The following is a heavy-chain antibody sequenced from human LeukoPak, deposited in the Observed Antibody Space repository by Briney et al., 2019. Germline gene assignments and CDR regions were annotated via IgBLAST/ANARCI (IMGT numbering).Heavy chain of an antibody. V-gene: IGHV1-69-2*01. J-gene: IGHJ6*03. CDR2: VDPEDGET. D-gene: IGHD2-21*01. CDR3: ATISSGDHYYYYMDV. CDR1: GYTFTDYY. Sequence: ATVKISCKASGYTFTDYYMHWVQRAPGKGLEWMGRVDPEDGETIYAEKFQGRVTITADTSTDTAYMELSSLRSEDTAVYYCATISSGDHYYYYMDVWGKGTTVTVSS.